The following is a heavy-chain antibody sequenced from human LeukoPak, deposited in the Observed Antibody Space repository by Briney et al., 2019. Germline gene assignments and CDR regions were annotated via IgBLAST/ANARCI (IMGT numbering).Heavy chain of an antibody. V-gene: IGHV3-48*04. J-gene: IGHJ5*02. CDR3: ARDPHQYYGSGSPAGWFDP. D-gene: IGHD3-10*01. CDR1: GFTFSSYS. CDR2: ISSSSSTI. Sequence: PGGSLRLSCAASGFTFSSYSMNWVRQAPGKGLEWVSYISSSSSTIYYADSVKGRFTISRDNAKNSLYLQMNSLRAEDTAVYYCARDPHQYYGSGSPAGWFDPWGQGTLVTVSS.